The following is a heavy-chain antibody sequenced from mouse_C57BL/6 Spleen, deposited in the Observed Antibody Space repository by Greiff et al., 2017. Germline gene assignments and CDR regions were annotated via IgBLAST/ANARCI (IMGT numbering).Heavy chain of an antibody. CDR2: IGPGSGST. V-gene: IGHV1-77*01. J-gene: IGHJ1*03. Sequence: VQLQQSGAELVKPGASVKISCKASGYNFTDYYINWVKQRPGQGLEWIGKIGPGSGSTYYNEKFKGKATLTADKSSSTAYMQLSSLTSEDAAVYFCARCTDYYGSSSYWYFDVWGTGTTVTVSS. D-gene: IGHD1-1*01. CDR3: ARCTDYYGSSSYWYFDV. CDR1: GYNFTDYY.